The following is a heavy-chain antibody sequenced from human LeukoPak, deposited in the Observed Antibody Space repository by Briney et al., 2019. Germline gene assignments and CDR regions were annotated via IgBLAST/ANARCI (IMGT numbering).Heavy chain of an antibody. V-gene: IGHV4-61*02. Sequence: PSQTLSLTCTVSGGSISSGSYYWGWIRQPAGKGLEWIGRIYTSGSTNYNPSLKSRVTISVDTSKNQFSLKLSSVTAADTAVYYCAREMVMVRGVEPFDYWGQGTLVTVSS. CDR1: GGSISSGSYY. D-gene: IGHD3-10*01. CDR2: IYTSGST. J-gene: IGHJ4*02. CDR3: AREMVMVRGVEPFDY.